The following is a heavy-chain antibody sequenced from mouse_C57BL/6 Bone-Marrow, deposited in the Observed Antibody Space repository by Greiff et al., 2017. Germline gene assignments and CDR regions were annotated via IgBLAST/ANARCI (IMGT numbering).Heavy chain of an antibody. V-gene: IGHV1-69*01. J-gene: IGHJ2*01. CDR1: GYTFTSYW. CDR3: ARGRGGYFDY. Sequence: QVQLQQPGAELVMPGASVKLSCKASGYTFTSYWMHWVKQRPGQGLEWIGEIDPSDSYTNYNQKFKGKSTLTVDKSSSTAYMQISSLTSEDSAVYDCARGRGGYFDYWGQGTTLTVSS. CDR2: IDPSDSYT.